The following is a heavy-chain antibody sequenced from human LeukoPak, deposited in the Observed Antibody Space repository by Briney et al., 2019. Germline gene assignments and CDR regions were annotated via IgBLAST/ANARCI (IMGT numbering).Heavy chain of an antibody. D-gene: IGHD6-13*01. Sequence: GGSLSLSCAASGSTVSSNYMSWVGQAPGGGLEWVSVFYSGGSTYYADSVKGRFTISRDNSKNTLYLQMNSLRAEDTAVYYCARDSYSSSWYYYYYGMDVWGQGTTVTVSS. CDR2: FYSGGST. V-gene: IGHV3-66*01. J-gene: IGHJ6*02. CDR3: ARDSYSSSWYYYYYGMDV. CDR1: GSTVSSNY.